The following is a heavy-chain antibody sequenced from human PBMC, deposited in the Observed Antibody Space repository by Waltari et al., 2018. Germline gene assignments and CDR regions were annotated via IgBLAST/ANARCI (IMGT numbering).Heavy chain of an antibody. D-gene: IGHD6-19*01. Sequence: QVQLVQSGAEVKKPGASVKVSCKASGYTFTSYAMHWVRQAPGQRLEWMGWINAGNGNTKYSQKFQVRVTITRDTSASTAYMELSSLRSEDTAVYYCARVKGYSSGWDFPFDYWGQGTLVTVSS. CDR3: ARVKGYSSGWDFPFDY. CDR1: GYTFTSYA. V-gene: IGHV1-3*01. J-gene: IGHJ4*02. CDR2: INAGNGNT.